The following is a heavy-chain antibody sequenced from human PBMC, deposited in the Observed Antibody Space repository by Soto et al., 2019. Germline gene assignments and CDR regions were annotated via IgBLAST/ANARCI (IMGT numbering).Heavy chain of an antibody. J-gene: IGHJ4*02. CDR2: INGGGTT. D-gene: IGHD2-15*01. CDR1: GFTFSTYV. V-gene: IGHV3-23*01. CDR3: AKDRRGVYCSGGTCYSADY. Sequence: EVQLLESGGALVQPGGSLRLSCAVSGFTFSTYVMYWVRQAPGKGLECVSSINGGGTTYYSDFVRGRFTISRDISKNTLYLQMNSLRADDTAVYYCAKDRRGVYCSGGTCYSADYWSQGTLVTVSS.